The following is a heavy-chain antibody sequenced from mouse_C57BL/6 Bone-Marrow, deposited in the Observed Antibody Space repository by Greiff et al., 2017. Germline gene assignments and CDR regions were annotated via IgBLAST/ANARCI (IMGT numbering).Heavy chain of an antibody. D-gene: IGHD1-1*01. J-gene: IGHJ3*01. V-gene: IGHV1-22*01. CDR3: ARMANYDGAWFAY. CDR1: GYTFTDYN. CDR2: INPNNGGT. Sequence: EVQLQQSGPELVKPGASVKMSCKASGYTFTDYNMHWVKQSHGKSLEWIGYINPNNGGTSYNQKFKGKATLTVNKSSSTAYMELRSLTSEDSAVYYCARMANYDGAWFAYWGQGTLVTVSA.